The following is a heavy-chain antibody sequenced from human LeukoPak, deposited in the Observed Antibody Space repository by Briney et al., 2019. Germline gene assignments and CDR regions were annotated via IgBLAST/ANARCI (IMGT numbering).Heavy chain of an antibody. CDR1: GFTFSSYA. CDR3: ARDDSGSYFDY. D-gene: IGHD1-26*01. J-gene: IGHJ4*02. CDR2: ISYDGSNK. Sequence: GGSLRLSCAASGFTFSSYAMHRVRQAPGKGLEWVAVISYDGSNKYYADSVKGRFTISRDNSKNTLYLQMNSLRAEDTAVYYCARDDSGSYFDYWGQGTLVTVSS. V-gene: IGHV3-30-3*01.